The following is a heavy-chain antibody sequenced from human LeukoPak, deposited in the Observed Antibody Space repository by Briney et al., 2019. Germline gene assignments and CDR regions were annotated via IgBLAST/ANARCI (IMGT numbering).Heavy chain of an antibody. Sequence: GGSLRLSCAASGFTFSSYAMSWVRQAPGKGLEWVSAISGSGGSTYYADSVKGRFTISRDNSKNTLYLQMNSLRAEDTAVYYSAKDQRGSYYYDSTGYAYWGQATLVTVSS. CDR1: GFTFSSYA. V-gene: IGHV3-23*01. D-gene: IGHD3-22*01. CDR3: AKDQRGSYYYDSTGYAY. CDR2: ISGSGGST. J-gene: IGHJ4*02.